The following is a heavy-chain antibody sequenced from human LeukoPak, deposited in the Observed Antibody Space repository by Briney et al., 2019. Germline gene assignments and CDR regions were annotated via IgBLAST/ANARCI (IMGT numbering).Heavy chain of an antibody. CDR1: RDTFTRCA. CDR2: IIPIDGTA. CDR3: ARDPGAPVRAFDI. V-gene: IGHV1-69*13. Sequence: ASVKVSCKASRDTFTRCAFSWVRQAPGQGLKWMGGIIPIDGTANFAQKFQGRVTITADQSTSTAYMELSSLRSEDTAIYYCARDPGAPVRAFDIWGQGTLVTVSS. D-gene: IGHD3-10*01. J-gene: IGHJ3*02.